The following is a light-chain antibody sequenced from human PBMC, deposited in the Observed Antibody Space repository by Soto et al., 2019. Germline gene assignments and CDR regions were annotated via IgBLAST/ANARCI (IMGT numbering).Light chain of an antibody. Sequence: EVVLTQAPGTLFLSPGERATLSCRASQAVSSILLAWYQQKPGQAPRLLIYGASSRATGIPDRFSGSGSGTDFTLTVSRLEPEDFAVYYCQQHGTSPIFGGGTKVDIK. CDR2: GAS. CDR3: QQHGTSPI. CDR1: QAVSSIL. V-gene: IGKV3-20*01. J-gene: IGKJ4*01.